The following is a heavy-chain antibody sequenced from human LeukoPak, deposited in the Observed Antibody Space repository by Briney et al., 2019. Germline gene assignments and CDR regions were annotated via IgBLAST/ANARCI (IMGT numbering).Heavy chain of an antibody. CDR3: ARDRIAAAGTDY. J-gene: IGHJ4*01. Sequence: PSETLSLTCTVSGGSISYYYWSWIRQPAGKGLEWIGRVYSNGDSDYNPSLKSRATMSADTSKSQFSLKLTSVTAADTAVYYCARDRIAAAGTDYWGHGTLVTVSS. V-gene: IGHV4-4*07. CDR1: GGSISYYY. CDR2: VYSNGDS. D-gene: IGHD6-13*01.